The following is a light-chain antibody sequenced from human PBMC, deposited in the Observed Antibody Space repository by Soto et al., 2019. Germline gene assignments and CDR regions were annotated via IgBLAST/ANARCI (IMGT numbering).Light chain of an antibody. J-gene: IGLJ1*01. CDR1: ALPKKY. V-gene: IGLV3-16*01. CDR3: LSADSSGTYQGV. CDR2: KDS. Sequence: SYELTQPPSVSVSLGQMARITCSGEALPKKYAYWYQQKPGQFPVLVIYKDSERPSGIPERFSGSSSGTIVTLTISGVQAEDEADYYCLSADSSGTYQGVFGTGTKLTVL.